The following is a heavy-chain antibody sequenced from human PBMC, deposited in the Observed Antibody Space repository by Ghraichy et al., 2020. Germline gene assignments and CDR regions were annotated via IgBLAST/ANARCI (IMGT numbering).Heavy chain of an antibody. CDR2: ISSSGSTI. D-gene: IGHD3-10*01. J-gene: IGHJ6*02. CDR1: GFTFSSYE. CDR3: ARDRSSDYGMDV. V-gene: IGHV3-48*03. Sequence: GGSLRLSCAASGFTFSSYEMNWVRQAPGKGLEWVSYISSSGSTIYYADSVKGRFTISRDNAKNSLYLQMNSLRAEDTAVYYCARDRSSDYGMDVWGQGTTVTVSS.